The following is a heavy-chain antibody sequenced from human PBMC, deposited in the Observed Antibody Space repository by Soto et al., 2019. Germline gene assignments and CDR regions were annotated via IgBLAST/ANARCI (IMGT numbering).Heavy chain of an antibody. CDR2: IYYSGST. CDR1: GGSISSGDYY. V-gene: IGHV4-30-4*01. D-gene: IGHD3-10*01. Sequence: SETLSLTCTVSGGSISSGDYYWSWKRQPPGKGLEWIGYIYYSGSTYYNPSLKSRVTISVDTSKNQFSLKLSSVTAADTAVYYCARDSHYYGSGMGSYNWFDPWGQGTLVTVSS. CDR3: ARDSHYYGSGMGSYNWFDP. J-gene: IGHJ5*02.